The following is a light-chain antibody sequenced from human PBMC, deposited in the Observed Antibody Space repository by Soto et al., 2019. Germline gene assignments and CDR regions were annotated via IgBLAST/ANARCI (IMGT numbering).Light chain of an antibody. CDR1: QRVSSSY. CDR3: QRYGNSPPFT. V-gene: IGKV3-20*01. CDR2: GAS. Sequence: EIVLTQSPGTLSLSPGERATLSCRANQRVSSSYLAWYQQKPGQAPRLLIYGASSRATGIPDRFSGSGSGTDFTLTISRLEPEDFAVYFCQRYGNSPPFTFGQGTKVEI. J-gene: IGKJ2*01.